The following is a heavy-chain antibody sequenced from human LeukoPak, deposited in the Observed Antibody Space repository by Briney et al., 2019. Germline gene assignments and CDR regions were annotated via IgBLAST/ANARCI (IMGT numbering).Heavy chain of an antibody. Sequence: SETLSLTCTVSGGSISSYYWSWIRQPPGKGLEWIGYIYYSGSTNYNPSLKSRVTISVDTSKNQFSLKLSSVTAADTAVYYCARAELKYSSGWYEPYYSDYWGQGTLVTVSS. V-gene: IGHV4-59*01. CDR2: IYYSGST. J-gene: IGHJ4*02. CDR1: GGSISSYY. CDR3: ARAELKYSSGWYEPYYSDY. D-gene: IGHD6-19*01.